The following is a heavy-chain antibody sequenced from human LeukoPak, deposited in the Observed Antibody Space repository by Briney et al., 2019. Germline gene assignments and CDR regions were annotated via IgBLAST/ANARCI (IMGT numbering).Heavy chain of an antibody. D-gene: IGHD3-9*01. CDR3: ARDYDILTPPGY. V-gene: IGHV1-2*02. CDR1: GYTFTGYY. Sequence: ASVKVSCKASGYTFTGYYMHWVRQAPGQGLEWMGWINPNSGGTNYAQKLQGRVTMTRDTSISTAYMELSRLRSGDTAVYYCARDYDILTPPGYWGQGTLVTVSS. J-gene: IGHJ4*02. CDR2: INPNSGGT.